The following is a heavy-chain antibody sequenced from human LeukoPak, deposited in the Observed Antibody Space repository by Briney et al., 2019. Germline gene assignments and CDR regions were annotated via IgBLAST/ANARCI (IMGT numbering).Heavy chain of an antibody. CDR3: ARDNKVASGSGFDY. J-gene: IGHJ4*02. V-gene: IGHV1-18*01. Sequence: GASVKVSCKASGYTFSSYGISWVRQAPGQGPEWMGWLSAYDGNTNYAQNVQGRVTLTTDTSTSTAYMELRSLRSDDTAFYYCARDNKVASGSGFDYWGQGTLVTVSP. CDR2: LSAYDGNT. CDR1: GYTFSSYG. D-gene: IGHD6-13*01.